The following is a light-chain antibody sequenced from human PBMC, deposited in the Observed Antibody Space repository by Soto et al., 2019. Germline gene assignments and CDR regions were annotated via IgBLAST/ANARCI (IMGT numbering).Light chain of an antibody. CDR3: QQYGSSPSWT. V-gene: IGKV3-20*01. Sequence: IVLTQSPGTLSLSPGERATLSCRASQSVSSSYLAWYQQKPGQAPRLLIYGASSRATVIPDGFSGSGSGTDFTLTISRLEPEDFAVYYCQQYGSSPSWTFGQGTKVDIK. CDR1: QSVSSSY. J-gene: IGKJ1*01. CDR2: GAS.